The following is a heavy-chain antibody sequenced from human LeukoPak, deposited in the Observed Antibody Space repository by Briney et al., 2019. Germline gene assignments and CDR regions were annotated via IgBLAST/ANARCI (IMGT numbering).Heavy chain of an antibody. Sequence: PGKSLRLSCAASGFTFSSYAMNWVRQAPGKGLEWVSGVSGSGAGTYYTDSVKGRFTISRDNSKNTLYLQMNSLKAEDTAVYYCAKGGITPSWGQGTLLTVSS. J-gene: IGHJ5*02. V-gene: IGHV3-23*01. D-gene: IGHD3-10*01. CDR1: GFTFSSYA. CDR2: VSGSGAGT. CDR3: AKGGITPS.